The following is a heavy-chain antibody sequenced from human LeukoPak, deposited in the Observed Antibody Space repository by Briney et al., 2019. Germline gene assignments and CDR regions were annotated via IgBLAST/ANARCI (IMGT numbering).Heavy chain of an antibody. J-gene: IGHJ4*02. CDR1: GDSLSSNSAA. Sequence: SQTLSLTCAISGDSLSSNSAAWNWIRQSPSRGLEWLGRPYYRSTRYTDSAVAVKSIITINPDTSTYQFSLQLNSVSPEDTAAYYCARWWGPAGTRACDYWGQGILVTVSS. CDR2: PYYRSTRYT. D-gene: IGHD6-19*01. CDR3: ARWWGPAGTRACDY. V-gene: IGHV6-1*01.